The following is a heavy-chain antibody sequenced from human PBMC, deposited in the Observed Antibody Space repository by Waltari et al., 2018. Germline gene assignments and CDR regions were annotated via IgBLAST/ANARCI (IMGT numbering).Heavy chain of an antibody. CDR1: GYTFTGYY. D-gene: IGHD6-19*01. J-gene: IGHJ5*02. CDR2: INPNSGGT. Sequence: QVQLVQSGAEVKKPGASVKVSCKASGYTFTGYYMHWVRQAPGQGLEWMRLINPNSGGTNYAQKFQGRVTMTRDTSISTAYMELSRLRSDDTAAYYCARDRDSSGWKVQFDPWGQGTLVTVSS. V-gene: IGHV1-2*02. CDR3: ARDRDSSGWKVQFDP.